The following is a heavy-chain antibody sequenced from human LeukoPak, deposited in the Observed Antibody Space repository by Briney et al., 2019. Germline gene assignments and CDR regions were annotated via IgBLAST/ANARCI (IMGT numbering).Heavy chain of an antibody. CDR2: IAHHGNNK. D-gene: IGHD2-8*02. V-gene: IGHV3-30*02. CDR1: GFTSSSSA. Sequence: GGSLRLSCGASGFTSSSSAIHWVRQGPGKGLEWVAYIAHHGNNKYYADSVKGRFTISRDNSKGSLYLQMNSLRADDTAVYYCAKDGSWSCADWGQGTLVRVSS. J-gene: IGHJ4*02. CDR3: AKDGSWSCAD.